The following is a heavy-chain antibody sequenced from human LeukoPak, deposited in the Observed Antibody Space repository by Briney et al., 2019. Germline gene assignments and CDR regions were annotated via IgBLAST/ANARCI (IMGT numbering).Heavy chain of an antibody. CDR1: GYTFTSYD. D-gene: IGHD3-22*01. V-gene: IGHV1-8*03. Sequence: ASVKVSCKASGYTFTSYDINWVRQATGQGLEWMGWMNPNSGNTGYAQKFQGRVTITRNTSISTAYMELSSLRSDDTAVYYCARVAQHRYYYDSSDFRYYFDYWGQGTLVTVSS. J-gene: IGHJ4*02. CDR2: MNPNSGNT. CDR3: ARVAQHRYYYDSSDFRYYFDY.